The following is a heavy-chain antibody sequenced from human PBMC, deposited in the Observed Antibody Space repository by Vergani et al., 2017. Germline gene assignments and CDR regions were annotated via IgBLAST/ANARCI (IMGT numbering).Heavy chain of an antibody. Sequence: QVQLQESGPGLVKPSQTLSLPCTVSGGSISSGGYYWSWIRQHPGKGLEWIGYIYYSGSTYYNPSLKSRVTISVDTSKNQFSLKLSSVTAADTAVYYCAREITEEPTILWRTRPVHYFDYWGQGTLVTVSS. CDR1: GGSISSGGYY. CDR3: AREITEEPTILWRTRPVHYFDY. CDR2: IYYSGST. J-gene: IGHJ4*02. V-gene: IGHV4-31*03. D-gene: IGHD2-21*01.